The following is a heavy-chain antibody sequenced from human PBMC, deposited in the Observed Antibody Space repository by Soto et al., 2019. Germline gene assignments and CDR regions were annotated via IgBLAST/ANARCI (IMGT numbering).Heavy chain of an antibody. CDR3: AREYTAWPLAYGLDV. J-gene: IGHJ6*02. D-gene: IGHD5-18*01. Sequence: EVQLVESGGGLVKPGGSLRLSCVGSGFTFSTYSINWVRQAPGKGLEWVSSISSRSDIYYADSVKGRFTISRDNAKNSVSLQMNSRRAEDTAVYYCAREYTAWPLAYGLDVWGQGTTVTVSS. CDR1: GFTFSTYS. CDR2: ISSRSDI. V-gene: IGHV3-21*02.